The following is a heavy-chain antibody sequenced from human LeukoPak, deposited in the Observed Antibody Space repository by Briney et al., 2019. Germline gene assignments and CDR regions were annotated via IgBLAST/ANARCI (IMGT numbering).Heavy chain of an antibody. D-gene: IGHD3-10*01. J-gene: IGHJ4*02. CDR3: ARDEYYYYGSGSYDY. Sequence: GASVKVSCKASGYTFTSYGISWVRQAPGQGLEWMGWISAYNGNTNYAQKLQGRVTMTTDTSTSTAYMELRSLRSEDTAVYYCARDEYYYYGSGSYDYWGQGTLVTVSS. V-gene: IGHV1-18*01. CDR1: GYTFTSYG. CDR2: ISAYNGNT.